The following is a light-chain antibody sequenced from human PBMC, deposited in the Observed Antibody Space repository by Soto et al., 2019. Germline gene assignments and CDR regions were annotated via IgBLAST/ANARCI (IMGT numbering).Light chain of an antibody. Sequence: QSVLTQPPSASGTPGQRITISCSGSNSNIGSHTVHWYQHLPGTAPKLLIYDNDQRPSGVPDRLSGSKSGSSASLAISGLQSDDESDYYCASWDDSLNVWLFGGGTQLTVL. J-gene: IGLJ3*02. CDR3: ASWDDSLNVWL. CDR2: DND. CDR1: NSNIGSHT. V-gene: IGLV1-44*01.